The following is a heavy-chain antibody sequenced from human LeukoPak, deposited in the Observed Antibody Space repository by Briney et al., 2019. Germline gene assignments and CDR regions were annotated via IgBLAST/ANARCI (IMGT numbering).Heavy chain of an antibody. CDR3: AGIPVFGVVLHQEPV. CDR2: FIPILAAA. V-gene: IGHV1-69*10. CDR1: GYTFTSYA. Sequence: SVKVSCKASGYTFTSYAMNWVRQAPGQGLEWMGVFIPILAAANSTQKFQGRVTITADISTNTVYMELSSLRSEDTAVYFCAGIPVFGVVLHQEPVWGKGTTVAVSS. J-gene: IGHJ6*04. D-gene: IGHD3-3*01.